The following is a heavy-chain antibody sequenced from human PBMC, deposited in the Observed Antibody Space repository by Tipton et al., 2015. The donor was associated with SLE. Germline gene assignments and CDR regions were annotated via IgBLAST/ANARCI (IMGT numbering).Heavy chain of an antibody. CDR2: IFHSGSA. J-gene: IGHJ5*02. CDR3: AREVGVVATGWFDP. Sequence: TLSLTCAVNGGSLSGSLRGNDWSWVRQPPGKGLEWIGHIFHSGSAYYNPSLKSRVTMSVDRSRNQFSLRLTSMTAADTALYYCAREVGVVATGWFDPWGQGTLVTVSS. V-gene: IGHV4-30-2*01. D-gene: IGHD1-26*01. CDR1: GGSLSGSLRGND.